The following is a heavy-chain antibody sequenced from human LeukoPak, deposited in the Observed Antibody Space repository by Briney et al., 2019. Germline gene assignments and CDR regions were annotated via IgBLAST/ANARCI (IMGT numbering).Heavy chain of an antibody. J-gene: IGHJ4*02. CDR3: ARLGSGSNY. Sequence: SQTLSLTCAISGDSVSSNSAAWIWIRQSPSRGLEWLGRTYYRSKWYTEYAVSVKSRITINPYTSKNQFSLQLSSVNPEDTAVYYCARLGSGSNYWGQGTLVTVSS. V-gene: IGHV6-1*01. D-gene: IGHD3-10*01. CDR1: GDSVSSNSAA. CDR2: TYYRSKWYT.